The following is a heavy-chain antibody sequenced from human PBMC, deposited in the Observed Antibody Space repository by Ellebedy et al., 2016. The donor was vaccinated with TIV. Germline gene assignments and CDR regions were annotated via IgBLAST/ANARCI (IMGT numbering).Heavy chain of an antibody. V-gene: IGHV3-64D*09. J-gene: IGHJ4*02. CDR2: ISSNGGST. D-gene: IGHD3-3*01. CDR1: GFTFSSYA. Sequence: PGGSLRLSCSASGFTFSSYAMHWVRQAPGKGLEYVSAISSNGGSTYYADSVKGRFTISRDNSKNTLYLQMSSLRAEDTAVYYCVKAIFGVDNYFDYWGQGTLVTVSS. CDR3: VKAIFGVDNYFDY.